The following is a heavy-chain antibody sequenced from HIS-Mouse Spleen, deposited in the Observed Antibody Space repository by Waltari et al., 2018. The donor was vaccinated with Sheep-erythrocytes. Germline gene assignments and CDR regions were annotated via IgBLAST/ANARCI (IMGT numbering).Heavy chain of an antibody. CDR3: AKGDAMVYDAFDI. J-gene: IGHJ3*02. Sequence: QVQLVESGGGVVQPGRSLSCSWSASGFPSRSYGMNWVRQAPGKGLEWVAVISYDGSNKYYADSVKGRFTISRDNSKNTLYLQMNSLRAEDTAVYYCAKGDAMVYDAFDIWGQGTMVTVSS. D-gene: IGHD2-8*01. V-gene: IGHV3-30*18. CDR2: ISYDGSNK. CDR1: GFPSRSYG.